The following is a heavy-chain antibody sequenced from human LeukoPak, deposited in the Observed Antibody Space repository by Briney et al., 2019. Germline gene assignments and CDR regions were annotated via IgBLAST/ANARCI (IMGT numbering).Heavy chain of an antibody. V-gene: IGHV4-39*01. D-gene: IGHD1-26*01. J-gene: IGHJ6*02. Sequence: SETLSLTCTVSGGSIRSSSYFWGWIRQPPGKGLEWIGNIYYSGSSYYNPSLKSRVTISVDTSKNQFSLKMSSVTAADTAVFYCARQSGVSSDNYFGMDVWGQGTTVTVSS. CDR1: GGSIRSSSYF. CDR2: IYYSGSS. CDR3: ARQSGVSSDNYFGMDV.